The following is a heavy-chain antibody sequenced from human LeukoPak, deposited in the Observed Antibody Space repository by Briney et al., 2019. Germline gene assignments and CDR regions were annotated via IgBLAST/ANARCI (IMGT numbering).Heavy chain of an antibody. D-gene: IGHD5-24*01. CDR1: GFTFSSYG. J-gene: IGHJ6*03. CDR3: AKDFARIGGGYNWGGYYMDV. V-gene: IGHV3-33*06. CDR2: IWYEGSNK. Sequence: GGSLRLSCAASGFTFSSYGMHWVRQAPGKGLEWVAVIWYEGSNKYYADSVKGRSTISRDNSKNTLYLQMNSLRAEDTAVYYCAKDFARIGGGYNWGGYYMDVWGKGTTVTVSS.